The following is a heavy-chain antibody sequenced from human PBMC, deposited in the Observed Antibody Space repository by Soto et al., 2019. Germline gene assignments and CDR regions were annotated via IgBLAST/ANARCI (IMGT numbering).Heavy chain of an antibody. Sequence: QVQLQQWGAGLLKPSETLSLTCAVYGGSFSGYYWSWIRQPPGKGLEWIGEINHSGSTNYNPSLKSRATISVDKSKTQFSLNLSSVTAADTALYYCARGRGGWPDYWGQGTLVTVSS. V-gene: IGHV4-34*01. CDR2: INHSGST. J-gene: IGHJ4*02. D-gene: IGHD6-19*01. CDR1: GGSFSGYY. CDR3: ARGRGGWPDY.